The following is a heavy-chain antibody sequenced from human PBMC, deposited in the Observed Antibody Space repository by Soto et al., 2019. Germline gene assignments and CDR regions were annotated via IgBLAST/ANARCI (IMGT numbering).Heavy chain of an antibody. V-gene: IGHV4-4*02. CDR3: ARVPPGYCSSTSCYPGSYYYYGMDV. CDR2: IYHSGST. J-gene: IGHJ6*02. CDR1: GGSISSSNW. D-gene: IGHD2-2*01. Sequence: QVQLQESGPGLVKPSGTLSLTCAVSGGSISSSNWWSWVRQPPGKGLEWIGEIYHSGSTNYNPSLKGRVPISVDKSKNPFSPKLSPVTAADTAVYYCARVPPGYCSSTSCYPGSYYYYGMDVRGQGTTVTGSS.